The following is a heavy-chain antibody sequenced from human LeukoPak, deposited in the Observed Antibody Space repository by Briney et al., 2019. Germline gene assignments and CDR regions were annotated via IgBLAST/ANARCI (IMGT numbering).Heavy chain of an antibody. J-gene: IGHJ4*02. V-gene: IGHV3-9*01. D-gene: IGHD2-15*01. Sequence: SLRLAWSAAGSTFDDYAIHWVRQAPGKGLEWVSGIIWNSGIIVYADSVKDLFTISRDNAKNSLYLQMNSLRDEDTVLYYCAPAGRLLSPFDYWGQGTLVTVSS. CDR2: IIWNSGII. CDR1: GSTFDDYA. CDR3: APAGRLLSPFDY.